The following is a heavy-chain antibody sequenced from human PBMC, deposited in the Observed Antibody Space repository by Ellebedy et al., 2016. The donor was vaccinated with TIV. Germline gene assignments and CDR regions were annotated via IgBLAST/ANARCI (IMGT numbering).Heavy chain of an antibody. Sequence: GESLKISCAASGFTFRSYWMNWVRQAPGERLMWVSRINSDASATTYADSVRGRFTISRDNAENTLYLQMNSLRAEDTAVYYCARDPGYCSGGSCNSWGWFDPWGPGTLVTVSS. CDR3: ARDPGYCSGGSCNSWGWFDP. CDR2: INSDASAT. D-gene: IGHD2-15*01. V-gene: IGHV3-74*01. J-gene: IGHJ5*02. CDR1: GFTFRSYW.